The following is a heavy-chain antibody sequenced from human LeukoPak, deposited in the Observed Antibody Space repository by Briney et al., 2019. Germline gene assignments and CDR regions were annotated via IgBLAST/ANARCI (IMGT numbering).Heavy chain of an antibody. D-gene: IGHD3-10*01. Sequence: GGSLRLSCAASGFTFSDYYMSWIRQAPGKGLEWVSYISSSGSNIYYADSVKGRFTISRDNAKHTLYLQMNSLRAEDTAVYYCARRINYYGSGSPSHYFDYWGQGTLVTVS. CDR2: ISSSGSNI. V-gene: IGHV3-11*04. CDR3: ARRINYYGSGSPSHYFDY. J-gene: IGHJ4*02. CDR1: GFTFSDYY.